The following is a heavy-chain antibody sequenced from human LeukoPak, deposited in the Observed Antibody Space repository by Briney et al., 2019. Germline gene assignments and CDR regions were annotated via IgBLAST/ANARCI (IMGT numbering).Heavy chain of an antibody. Sequence: GKSLRLSCVASGFTFSAYGMQWVRQAPGKGLEWVAVISNDGDNKYYSNSVRGRFTISRDSSKNTLYLQMNSLRPEDTAVYSCAKDLTTLFLASDVWGLGTMVTVSS. CDR1: GFTFSAYG. V-gene: IGHV3-30*18. CDR3: AKDLTTLFLASDV. D-gene: IGHD4-11*01. J-gene: IGHJ3*01. CDR2: ISNDGDNK.